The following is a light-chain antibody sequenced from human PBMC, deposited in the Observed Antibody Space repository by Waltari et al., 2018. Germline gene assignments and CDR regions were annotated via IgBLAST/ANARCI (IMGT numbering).Light chain of an antibody. CDR3: QQYNDWPPLT. CDR2: GAS. V-gene: IGKV3-15*01. J-gene: IGKJ4*02. Sequence: VMTQSPATLSLSPGARATLSCTASQRVSSFLAWYPPTPGQAPRLLISGASTRATVIPARFSGSVSGTEFTLTISSLQSEDFAGYYCQQYNDWPPLTFGGGTKVEIK. CDR1: QRVSSF.